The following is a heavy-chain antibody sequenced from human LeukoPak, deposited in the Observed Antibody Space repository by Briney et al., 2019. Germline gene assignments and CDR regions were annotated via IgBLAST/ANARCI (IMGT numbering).Heavy chain of an antibody. V-gene: IGHV5-51*01. J-gene: IGHJ4*02. D-gene: IGHD6-19*01. Sequence: GGSLKISCKGSGYSFTSYWIGWVRQRPGKGLEWMGSIYPGYSDTRYSPSFQGQVTISADKSISTAYLQCSSLKASDTAMYYCARAESRQRLGARNFDYWGQGTLVTVSS. CDR3: ARAESRQRLGARNFDY. CDR1: GYSFTSYW. CDR2: IYPGYSDT.